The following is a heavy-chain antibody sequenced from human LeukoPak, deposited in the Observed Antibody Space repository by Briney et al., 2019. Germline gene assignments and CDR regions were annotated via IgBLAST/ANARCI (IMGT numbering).Heavy chain of an antibody. J-gene: IGHJ4*02. Sequence: GGSLRLSCTGSGFTFGDYAVSWVRQAPGKGLEWVGFIRVKAYGGTTGYAASVKGRFIISRDDSKSIAYLQMNSLETEDTAVYYCTRDRRGDYPHFDYWGQGTLVTVSS. D-gene: IGHD4-17*01. CDR2: IRVKAYGGTT. CDR1: GFTFGDYA. CDR3: TRDRRGDYPHFDY. V-gene: IGHV3-49*04.